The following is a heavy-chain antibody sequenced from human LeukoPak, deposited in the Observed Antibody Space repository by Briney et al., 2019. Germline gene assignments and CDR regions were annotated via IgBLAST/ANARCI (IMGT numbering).Heavy chain of an antibody. CDR2: ISGSGGNT. J-gene: IGHJ4*02. CDR1: GFTFSSSA. V-gene: IGHV3-23*01. CDR3: TKINAYHYDSSGYYFDY. D-gene: IGHD3-22*01. Sequence: GGSLRLSCAASGFTFSSSAMSWVRQAPGKGLEWVSGISGSGGNTYYADSVKGRFTISRDNSKSTLYLQMNSLRAEDTAVYYCTKINAYHYDSSGYYFDYWGQGTLVTVSS.